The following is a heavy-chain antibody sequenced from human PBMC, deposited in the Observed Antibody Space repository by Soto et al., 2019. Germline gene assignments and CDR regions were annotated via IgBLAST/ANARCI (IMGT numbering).Heavy chain of an antibody. J-gene: IGHJ6*04. V-gene: IGHV3-30*03. CDR1: GFTFSSYS. D-gene: IGHD2-2*02. CDR2: MSYDGSNK. Sequence: GGSLRLSCAASGFTFSSYSMHWARQAPGKGLEWVAVMSYDGSNKYYADSVKGRFTISRDNSKNTLYLQMKSLRDEDTAVYYCAISQLHLVYGKAYYYGIDVWGLGTSVTVSS. CDR3: AISQLHLVYGKAYYYGIDV.